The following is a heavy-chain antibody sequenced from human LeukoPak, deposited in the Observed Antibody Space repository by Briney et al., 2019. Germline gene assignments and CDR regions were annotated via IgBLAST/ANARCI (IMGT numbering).Heavy chain of an antibody. CDR1: GFTFSSYA. J-gene: IGHJ3*02. CDR3: AKGLMYCGGDCYPTNDAFDI. CDR2: ISGSGGST. Sequence: PGGSLRLSCAASGFTFSSYAMSWVRQAPGKGLEWVSAISGSGGSTYYGDSVKGRFTISRDNSKNTLYLQMNSLRAEDTAVYYCAKGLMYCGGDCYPTNDAFDIWGQGTMVTVSS. D-gene: IGHD2-21*02. V-gene: IGHV3-23*01.